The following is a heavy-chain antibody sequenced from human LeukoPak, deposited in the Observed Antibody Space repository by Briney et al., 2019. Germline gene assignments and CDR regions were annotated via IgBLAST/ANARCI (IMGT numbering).Heavy chain of an antibody. CDR3: ARGARSAAGVVGY. J-gene: IGHJ4*02. Sequence: GGSLRLSCAASGFTFSSYWMSWVRQAPGKGLEWVANIKQDGSEKYYVDSVKGRFTISRDNAKNSLYLQMNSLRAEDTAVYYCARGARSAAGVVGYWGQGTLVTVSS. CDR2: IKQDGSEK. D-gene: IGHD6-13*01. CDR1: GFTFSSYW. V-gene: IGHV3-7*01.